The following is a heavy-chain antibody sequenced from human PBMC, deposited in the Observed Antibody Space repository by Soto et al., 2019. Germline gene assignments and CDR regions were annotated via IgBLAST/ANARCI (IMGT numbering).Heavy chain of an antibody. V-gene: IGHV2-5*02. D-gene: IGHD3-3*01. CDR2: IYWDDDK. CDR1: GFSLTTSGVG. Sequence: QITLKESGPTVVKPTETLTLTCTFSGFSLTTSGVGVGWVRQSPGKAPEWLALIYWDDDKRYRKSLKSRLTITKDTSKNQVVLTMANVDPADTATYYCAHRVLRTVFGLVTTTAIYFDFWGQGTPVVVSS. J-gene: IGHJ4*02. CDR3: AHRVLRTVFGLVTTTAIYFDF.